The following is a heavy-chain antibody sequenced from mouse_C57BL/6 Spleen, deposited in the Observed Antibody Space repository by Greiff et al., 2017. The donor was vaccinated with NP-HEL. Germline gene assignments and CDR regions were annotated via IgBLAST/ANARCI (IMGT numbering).Heavy chain of an antibody. CDR1: GYTFTSYW. CDR3: ARGRSVRYFDY. Sequence: QVQLKQPGAELVRPGTSVKLSCKASGYTFTSYWMHWVKQRPGQGLEWIGVIDPSDSYTNYNQKFKGKATLTVDTSSSTAYMQLSSLTSEDSAVYYCARGRSVRYFDYWGQGTTLTVSS. V-gene: IGHV1-59*01. J-gene: IGHJ2*01. CDR2: IDPSDSYT.